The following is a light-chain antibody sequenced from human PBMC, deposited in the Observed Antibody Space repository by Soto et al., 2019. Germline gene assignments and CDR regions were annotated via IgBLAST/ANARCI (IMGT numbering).Light chain of an antibody. CDR2: GNS. J-gene: IGLJ3*02. V-gene: IGLV1-40*01. CDR1: SSNIGAGYD. Sequence: QSVLTQPPSASGAPGQRVTISCTGSSSNIGAGYDVHWYQQLPGTAPKLLIYGNSNRPSGVPDRFSGSKSGTSASLAITGLQAEDEADYYCQSYDSSLSAWVFGGGTKLTVL. CDR3: QSYDSSLSAWV.